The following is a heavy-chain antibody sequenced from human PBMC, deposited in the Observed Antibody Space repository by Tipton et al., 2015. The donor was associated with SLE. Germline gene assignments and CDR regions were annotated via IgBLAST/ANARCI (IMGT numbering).Heavy chain of an antibody. Sequence: RSLRLSCAASGFTFSAYAMHWVRQAPGKGLEWVAIISYDGGNKYYADSVKGRFTISRDNSKNTLYLQMNSLRTEDTAVYFCAAALLVQFDYWGQGTLVTVSS. V-gene: IGHV3-30*04. J-gene: IGHJ4*02. CDR2: ISYDGGNK. CDR1: GFTFSAYA. CDR3: AAALLVQFDY. D-gene: IGHD2-8*02.